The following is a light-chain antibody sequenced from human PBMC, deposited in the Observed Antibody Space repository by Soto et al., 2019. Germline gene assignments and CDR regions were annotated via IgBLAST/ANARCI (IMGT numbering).Light chain of an antibody. CDR1: SGDFGNYNY. Sequence: QSALTQPASVSGSPGQSITISCTGASGDFGNYNYVSWYQQHPGKAPQLLIYGVTNRHSGVSNRFSGSKSGNTAALTISGLQSDDEADYYCNSYTNTNTLPVFGTGTKVTVL. CDR2: GVT. J-gene: IGLJ1*01. CDR3: NSYTNTNTLPV. V-gene: IGLV2-14*03.